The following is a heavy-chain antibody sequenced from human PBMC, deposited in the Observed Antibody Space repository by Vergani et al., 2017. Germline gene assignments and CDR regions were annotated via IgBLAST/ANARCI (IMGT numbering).Heavy chain of an antibody. CDR1: GGTFSSYT. CDR2: IIPILGIA. V-gene: IGHV1-69*02. J-gene: IGHJ6*03. D-gene: IGHD2-2*02. CDR3: ARPPRDCSSTSCYKAPPSDYYYYMDV. Sequence: QVQLVQSGAEVKKPGSSVKVSCKASGGTFSSYTISWVRQAPGQGLEWMGRIIPILGIANYAQKFQGRVTITADKSTSTAYMELSSLRAEDTAVYYCARPPRDCSSTSCYKAPPSDYYYYMDVWGKGTTVTVSS.